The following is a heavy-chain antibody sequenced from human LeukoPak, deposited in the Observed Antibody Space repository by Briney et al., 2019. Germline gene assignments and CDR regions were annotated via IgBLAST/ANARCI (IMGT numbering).Heavy chain of an antibody. J-gene: IGHJ4*02. CDR3: ARGFPRGPLDY. CDR2: IWYDGSNK. CDR1: GFTFSNAY. Sequence: PGGSLRLSCAASGFTFSNAYMNWVRQAPGKGLEWVAVIWYDGSNKYYADSVKGRFTIFRDNSKNTLYLQMNSLRAEDTAVYYCARGFPRGPLDYWGRGTLVTVSS. D-gene: IGHD3-10*01. V-gene: IGHV3-33*08.